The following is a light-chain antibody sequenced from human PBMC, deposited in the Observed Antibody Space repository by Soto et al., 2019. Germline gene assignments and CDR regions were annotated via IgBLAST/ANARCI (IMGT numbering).Light chain of an antibody. J-gene: IGKJ1*01. CDR1: QSVSSTY. Sequence: EVVLTQSPGTLSLSPGERATLSCRASQSVSSTYLAWYQQRPGQAPRLLIYGASTRATDIPDRISGSGSGTDFTLTVSRLEPEDFAVYHCQHYGSTPWSFGQGTKVEIK. CDR3: QHYGSTPWS. CDR2: GAS. V-gene: IGKV3-20*01.